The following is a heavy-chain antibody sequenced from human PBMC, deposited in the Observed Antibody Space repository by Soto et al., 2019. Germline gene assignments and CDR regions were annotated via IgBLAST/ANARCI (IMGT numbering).Heavy chain of an antibody. D-gene: IGHD3-3*01. J-gene: IGHJ4*02. CDR2: ISGSGGTT. CDR3: AKGMANTVFGVDTLFAY. Sequence: GWSLRLSCEASGFSFSNHAKSWVRHARGKGLEWVALISGSGGTTNYADSVKGRFTISRDNSQKTVYLQMNSLRADDTAVYYCAKGMANTVFGVDTLFAYWGQGPSVTVS. CDR1: GFSFSNHA. V-gene: IGHV3-23*01.